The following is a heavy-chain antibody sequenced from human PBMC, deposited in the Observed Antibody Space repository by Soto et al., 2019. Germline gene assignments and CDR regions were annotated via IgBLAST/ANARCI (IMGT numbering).Heavy chain of an antibody. J-gene: IGHJ5*02. CDR2: VYHNGRT. CDR1: GGSIDNYY. CDR3: AREDRISAPGGIWLHP. D-gene: IGHD6-13*01. Sequence: SETLSLTCSVSGGSIDNYYWSWIRQAPGKGLEWIGYVYHNGRTSYNPSLKSRVSISVDRSKNQFSLNLSSVTAADTAVYYCAREDRISAPGGIWLHPWGQGTLVTVYS. V-gene: IGHV4-59*01.